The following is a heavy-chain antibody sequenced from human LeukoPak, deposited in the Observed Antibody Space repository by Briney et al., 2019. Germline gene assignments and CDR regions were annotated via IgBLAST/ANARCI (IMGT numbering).Heavy chain of an antibody. CDR1: GFTLSSYS. CDR2: ISRSSSYI. CDR3: ARGHSSTWCSDY. D-gene: IGHD6-13*01. J-gene: IGHJ4*02. V-gene: IGHV3-21*01. Sequence: GGSLRLSCAASGFTLSSYSMNWVRQAPGRGLEWVSSISRSSSYIYYADSMKGRFTISRGNAKNSLYLQMNSLRAEDTAVYYCARGHSSTWCSDYWGQGTLVTVSS.